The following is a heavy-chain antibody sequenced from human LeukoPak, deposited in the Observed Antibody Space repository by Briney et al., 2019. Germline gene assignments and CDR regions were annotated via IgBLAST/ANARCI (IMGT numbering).Heavy chain of an antibody. CDR1: GFTFSSYS. D-gene: IGHD6-19*01. CDR3: AGRPGIAVNV. J-gene: IGHJ6*04. Sequence: GGSLRLSCAASGFTFSSYSMNWVRQAPGKGLEWVSSISSSSSYIYYADSVKGGFTISRDNEKNSLYLQMNSLRAEDTAVYYCAGRPGIAVNVWGKGTTVTVSS. CDR2: ISSSSSYI. V-gene: IGHV3-21*01.